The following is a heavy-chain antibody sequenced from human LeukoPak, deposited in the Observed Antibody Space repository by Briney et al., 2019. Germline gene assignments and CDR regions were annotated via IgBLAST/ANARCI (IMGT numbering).Heavy chain of an antibody. D-gene: IGHD1-14*01. Sequence: ASVKVSCKASGYTFTSYGISWVRQAPGQGLEWMGWISTYNGNTNYAQNLQGRVTMTTDTSTSTAYMELRSLRSDDTAMYYCARDASHGNPTHMDVWGKGTTVTVSS. CDR3: ARDASHGNPTHMDV. CDR1: GYTFTSYG. V-gene: IGHV1-18*01. CDR2: ISTYNGNT. J-gene: IGHJ6*03.